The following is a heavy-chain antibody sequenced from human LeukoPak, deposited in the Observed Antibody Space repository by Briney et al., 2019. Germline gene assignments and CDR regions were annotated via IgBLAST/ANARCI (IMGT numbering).Heavy chain of an antibody. CDR3: ARDLVYGSFDY. J-gene: IGHJ4*02. V-gene: IGHV4-39*07. CDR2: IYYSGST. Sequence: SETLSLTCTVSGGSISSSSYYWGWIRQPPGKGLEWIGSIYYSGSTYYNPSLKSRVTISVDTSKNQFSLKLSSVTAADTAVYYCARDLVYGSFDYWGQGTLATVSS. D-gene: IGHD2-15*01. CDR1: GGSISSSSYY.